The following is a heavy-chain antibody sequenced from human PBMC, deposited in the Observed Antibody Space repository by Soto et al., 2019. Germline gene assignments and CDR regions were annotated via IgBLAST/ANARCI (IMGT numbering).Heavy chain of an antibody. CDR2: ISGSGGST. J-gene: IGHJ5*02. Sequence: GGPLGLSVAPSGFTFSSYAMSWVRQAPGKGLKWVSAISGSGGSTYYADSVKGRFTISRDNSKNTLYLQMNSLRAEDTAVYYCAKDRGYCSGGSCRTSLNWFDPWGQGTLVTVSS. V-gene: IGHV3-23*01. D-gene: IGHD2-15*01. CDR3: AKDRGYCSGGSCRTSLNWFDP. CDR1: GFTFSSYA.